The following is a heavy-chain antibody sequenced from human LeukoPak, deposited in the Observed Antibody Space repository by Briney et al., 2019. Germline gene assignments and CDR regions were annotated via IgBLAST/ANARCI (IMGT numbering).Heavy chain of an antibody. Sequence: GGSLRLSCAASGFTFSSYWMSWVRQAPGKGLEWVSVIYSGGSTYYADSVKGRFTISRDNSKNTLYLQMNSLRAEDTAVYYCASGYSSGWYFYFDYWGQGTLVTVSS. CDR1: GFTFSSYW. CDR3: ASGYSSGWYFYFDY. D-gene: IGHD6-19*01. J-gene: IGHJ4*02. CDR2: IYSGGST. V-gene: IGHV3-53*01.